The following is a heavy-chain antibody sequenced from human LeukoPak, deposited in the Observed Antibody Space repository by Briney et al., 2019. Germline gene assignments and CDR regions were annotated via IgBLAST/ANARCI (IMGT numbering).Heavy chain of an antibody. J-gene: IGHJ4*02. CDR2: ISSSSSFI. D-gene: IGHD4-17*01. Sequence: PGGSLRLSCAASVFTFNRYSMNWVRQAPGKGLEWVSSISSSSSFIYYADSVKGRFTISRDNSKNTLFLQMNSLRAEDTAVYYCARDPDDYGDYSYFDYWGQGTLVTVSS. CDR3: ARDPDDYGDYSYFDY. CDR1: VFTFNRYS. V-gene: IGHV3-21*01.